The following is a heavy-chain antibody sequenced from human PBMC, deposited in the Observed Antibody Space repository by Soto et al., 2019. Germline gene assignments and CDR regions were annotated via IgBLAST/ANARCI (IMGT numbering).Heavy chain of an antibody. D-gene: IGHD5-12*01. J-gene: IGHJ4*02. Sequence: SETLSLTCTVSGGSISSYYWSWIRQPPGKGLEWIGYIYYSGSTNYNPSLKSRVTISVDTSKNQFSLKLSSVTAADTAVYYCASISSGLSPYYFDYWGQGTLVTVSS. CDR2: IYYSGST. CDR1: GGSISSYY. CDR3: ASISSGLSPYYFDY. V-gene: IGHV4-59*01.